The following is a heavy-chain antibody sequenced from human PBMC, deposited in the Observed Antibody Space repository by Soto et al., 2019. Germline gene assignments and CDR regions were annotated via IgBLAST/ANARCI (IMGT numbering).Heavy chain of an antibody. CDR1: GFTFSSYW. CDR3: ARDRGVGAATGRWYYYGMDV. CDR2: IKQDGSEK. D-gene: IGHD2-15*01. V-gene: IGHV3-7*03. J-gene: IGHJ6*02. Sequence: GGSLRLSCAASGFTFSSYWMSWVRQAPGKGLEWVANIKQDGSEKYYVDSVKGRFTISRDNAKNSLYLQMNSLRAEDTAVYYCARDRGVGAATGRWYYYGMDVWGQGTTVTVSS.